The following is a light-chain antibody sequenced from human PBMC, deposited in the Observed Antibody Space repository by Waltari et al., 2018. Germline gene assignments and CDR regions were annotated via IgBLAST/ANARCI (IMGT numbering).Light chain of an antibody. CDR1: QSVSRA. Sequence: EIVLTQSPGTLSLSPGERATLSCRASQSVSRALAWYQQKPGQAPRLLIYDASKRATAIPDRFSGSGSGTDFSLTSSRLEPEDFAVYYCQHYVSLPATFGQGTKVEVK. V-gene: IGKV3-20*01. CDR3: QHYVSLPAT. CDR2: DAS. J-gene: IGKJ1*01.